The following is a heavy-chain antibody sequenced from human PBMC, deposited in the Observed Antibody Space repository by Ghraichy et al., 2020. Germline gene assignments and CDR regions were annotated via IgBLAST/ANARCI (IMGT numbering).Heavy chain of an antibody. CDR2: IWYDGSKK. CDR3: ARTLDGGCDY. J-gene: IGHJ4*02. CDR1: GFIFSNYG. Sequence: GGSLRLSCAASGFIFSNYGMQWVRQAPGKGLEWVAVIWYDGSKKYYADSVKGRFTISRDSSNNTLFLQMNSLRVDDMAVYYCARTLDGGCDYWGQGTLVTVSS. D-gene: IGHD3-16*01. V-gene: IGHV3-33*01.